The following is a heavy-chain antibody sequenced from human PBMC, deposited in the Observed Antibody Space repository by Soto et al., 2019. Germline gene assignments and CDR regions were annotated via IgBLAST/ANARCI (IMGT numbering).Heavy chain of an antibody. J-gene: IGHJ6*02. CDR3: ARDGMRTIVGGMDV. CDR1: RGTFSNDA. D-gene: IGHD1-1*01. V-gene: IGHV1-69*01. Sequence: QVQLVQSGAEVKNHGSSVKVSCKTSRGTFSNDAISWVRQAPGQGLEWMGGIIPIFGTTHYAQKFQDRVKLTADESTGTAYMELSSLRSEDTGVYYCARDGMRTIVGGMDVCGQGTTVTVSS. CDR2: IIPIFGTT.